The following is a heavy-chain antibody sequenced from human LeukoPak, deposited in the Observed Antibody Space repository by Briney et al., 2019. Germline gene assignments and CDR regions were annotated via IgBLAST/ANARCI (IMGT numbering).Heavy chain of an antibody. V-gene: IGHV1-2*03. Sequence: LVASVKVSCKASGYTFTGYYMHWVRQAPGQGLEWMGWINPNSGGTNYAQKFQGRVTMTRDTSISTAYMELSRLRSDDTAVYYCARVHSSSWHSLDYWGQGTLVTVSS. D-gene: IGHD6-13*01. CDR1: GYTFTGYY. J-gene: IGHJ4*02. CDR3: ARVHSSSWHSLDY. CDR2: INPNSGGT.